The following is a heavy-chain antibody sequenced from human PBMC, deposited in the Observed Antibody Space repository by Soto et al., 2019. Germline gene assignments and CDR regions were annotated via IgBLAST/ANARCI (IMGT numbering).Heavy chain of an antibody. J-gene: IGHJ4*02. V-gene: IGHV1-18*01. CDR1: GYSFTTSC. Sequence: ASVKVSCKASGYSFTTSCITWGRQAPGQGLEWMGWISTYNGNTNYAQKLQDRVTLTTDTSTSTAYMELRSLRSDDTAVYYCARRLYGDYDYWGQGTLVTVSS. CDR3: ARRLYGDYDY. CDR2: ISTYNGNT. D-gene: IGHD4-17*01.